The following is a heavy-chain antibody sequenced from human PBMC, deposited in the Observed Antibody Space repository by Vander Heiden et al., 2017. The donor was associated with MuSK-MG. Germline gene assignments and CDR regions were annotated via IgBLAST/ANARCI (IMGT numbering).Heavy chain of an antibody. CDR2: ISSSSSYI. J-gene: IGHJ4*02. CDR1: GFTFSSNS. Sequence: EVQLVESGGGLVKPGGSLRLSCAASGFTFSSNSMNWVRQAPGKGLEWVSSISSSSSYIYYADSVKGRFTISRDNAKNSLYLQMNSLRAEDTAVYYCARDPYYGSGSYYIDFDYWGQGTLVTVSS. V-gene: IGHV3-21*01. CDR3: ARDPYYGSGSYYIDFDY. D-gene: IGHD3-10*01.